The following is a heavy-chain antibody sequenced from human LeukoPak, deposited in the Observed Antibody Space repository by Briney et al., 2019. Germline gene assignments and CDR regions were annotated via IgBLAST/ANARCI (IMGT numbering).Heavy chain of an antibody. J-gene: IGHJ4*02. CDR2: INPNSGGT. CDR3: ARYSGYDPFDY. CDR1: GYTFTGYY. D-gene: IGHD5-12*01. V-gene: IGHV1-2*02. Sequence: EASVKVSCKASGYTFTGYYMHWVRQAPGQGFEWMGWINPNSGGTNYAQKFQGRVTMTRDTSISTAYMELSRLRSDDTAVYYCARYSGYDPFDYWGQGTLVTVSS.